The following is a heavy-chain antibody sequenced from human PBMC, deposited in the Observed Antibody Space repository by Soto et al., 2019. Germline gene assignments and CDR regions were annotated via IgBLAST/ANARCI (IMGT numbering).Heavy chain of an antibody. CDR3: AGVHDSSGYYYLFDY. CDR1: GGSISSGGYS. Sequence: SETLSLTCAVSGGSISSGGYSWSWIRQPPGKGLEWIGYIYHSGSTYYNPSLKSRVTISVDRSKNQFSLKLSSLTAADTAVYYGAGVHDSSGYYYLFDYWGQGTLVTVSS. J-gene: IGHJ4*02. D-gene: IGHD3-22*01. V-gene: IGHV4-30-2*01. CDR2: IYHSGST.